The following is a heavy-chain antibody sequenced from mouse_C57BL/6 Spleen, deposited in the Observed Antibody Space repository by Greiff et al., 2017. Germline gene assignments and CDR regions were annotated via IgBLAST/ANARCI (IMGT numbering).Heavy chain of an antibody. Sequence: EVKLQQSGAELVRPGASVKLSCTASGFNIKDDYMHWVKQRPEQGLEWIGWIDPENGDTEYASKFQGKATITADTSSNTAYLQLSSLTSEDTAVYYCTTRIQGFDYWGQGTTLTVSS. CDR1: GFNIKDDY. J-gene: IGHJ2*01. V-gene: IGHV14-4*01. CDR3: TTRIQGFDY. CDR2: IDPENGDT.